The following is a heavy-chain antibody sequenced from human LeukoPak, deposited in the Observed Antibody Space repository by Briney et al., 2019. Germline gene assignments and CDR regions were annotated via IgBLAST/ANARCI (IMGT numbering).Heavy chain of an antibody. CDR3: ARGGRHCSGGSCYLLDY. V-gene: IGHV4-34*01. CDR2: INHSGST. Sequence: SETLSLTCAVYGGSFSGYYWSWIRQPPGKGLEWIGEINHSGSTNYNPSLKSRVTISIDTSKNQFSLRLTSVTAADTARYYCARGGRHCSGGSCYLLDYWGQGTLVTVSS. CDR1: GGSFSGYY. J-gene: IGHJ4*02. D-gene: IGHD2-15*01.